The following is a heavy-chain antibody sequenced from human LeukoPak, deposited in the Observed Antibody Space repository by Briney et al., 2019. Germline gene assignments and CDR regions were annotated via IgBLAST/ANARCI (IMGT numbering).Heavy chain of an antibody. CDR3: ARGPDGYNSHFDY. J-gene: IGHJ4*02. D-gene: IGHD5-24*01. CDR1: GFTFSSYG. Sequence: GGSLRLSCAASGFTFSSYGMHWVRQAPGKGLEWVALISHDGSNKYYADSVEGRFTISRDNSKNTLYLHMKSLRVEDTAVYYCARGPDGYNSHFDYWGQGTLVTVSS. V-gene: IGHV3-30*03. CDR2: ISHDGSNK.